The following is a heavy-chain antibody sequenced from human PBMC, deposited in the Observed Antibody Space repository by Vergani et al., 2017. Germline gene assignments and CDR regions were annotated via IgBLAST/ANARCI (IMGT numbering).Heavy chain of an antibody. D-gene: IGHD4-17*01. J-gene: IGHJ3*02. V-gene: IGHV4-31*03. CDR2: IYYSGST. CDR1: GGSISSGGYY. CDR3: ARKVTVTTGGGFDI. Sequence: QVQLKESGPGLVKPSQTLSLTCTVSGGSISSGGYYWSWIRQHPGKGLEWIGYIYYSGSTYNNPSLKSRVTISVDTSKNQFSLKLSSVTPADAALYYCARKVTVTTGGGFDIWGQGTMVTVSS.